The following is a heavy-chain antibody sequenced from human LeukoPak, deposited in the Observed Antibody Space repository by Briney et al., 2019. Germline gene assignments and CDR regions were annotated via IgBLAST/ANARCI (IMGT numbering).Heavy chain of an antibody. CDR3: ARLSDFWSGYGSGNFDY. CDR2: IYTSGST. Sequence: PSETLSLTCTVSGGSISSYYWSWIRQPPGKGLEWIGYIYTSGSTNYNPSLKSRVTISVDTSKNQFSLKLSSVTAAHTAVYYCARLSDFWSGYGSGNFDYWGQGTLVTVSS. CDR1: GGSISSYY. D-gene: IGHD3-3*01. J-gene: IGHJ4*02. V-gene: IGHV4-4*09.